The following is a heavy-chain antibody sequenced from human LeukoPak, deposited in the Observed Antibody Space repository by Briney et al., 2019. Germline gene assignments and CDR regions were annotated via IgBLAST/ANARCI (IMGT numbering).Heavy chain of an antibody. V-gene: IGHV3-53*01. D-gene: IGHD1-1*01. CDR3: ARDGRPKGFPGLDY. CDR1: GFIFSNYW. CDR2: IHSGGST. Sequence: PGGSLRLSCAASGFIFSNYWMSWVRQAPGKGLEWVSVIHSGGSTYYADSVKGRFTISRDSSKNTLYPQMNTLRAEDTAVYYCARDGRPKGFPGLDYWGQGTLVTVSS. J-gene: IGHJ4*02.